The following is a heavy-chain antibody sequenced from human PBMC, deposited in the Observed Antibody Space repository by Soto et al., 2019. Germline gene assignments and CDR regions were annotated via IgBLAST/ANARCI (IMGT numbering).Heavy chain of an antibody. J-gene: IGHJ4*02. Sequence: SETLSLTCTVSGGSISIYYWSWIRQRPGTGLEWIGYIYYSGSTYYNPSLKSRVTISVDTSKNQFSLKLSSVTAADTAVYYCARELYYDILTGYRIFDYWGQGTLVTVS. V-gene: IGHV4-59*13. D-gene: IGHD3-9*01. CDR3: ARELYYDILTGYRIFDY. CDR2: IYYSGST. CDR1: GGSISIYY.